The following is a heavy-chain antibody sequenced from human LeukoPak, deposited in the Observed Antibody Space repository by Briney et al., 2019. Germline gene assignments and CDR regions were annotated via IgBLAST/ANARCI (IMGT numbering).Heavy chain of an antibody. D-gene: IGHD6-19*01. CDR3: ARGQTVAGTDH. J-gene: IGHJ4*02. CDR2: ISSSSSYI. V-gene: IGHV3-21*01. CDR1: GFTFSSYS. Sequence: GGSLRLSCAASGFTFSSYSMNWVRQAPGKGLEWVSSISSSSSYIYYADSVKGRFTISRDNAKNSLYLQMNSLRAEDTAVYYCARGQTVAGTDHWGQGTLVTVSS.